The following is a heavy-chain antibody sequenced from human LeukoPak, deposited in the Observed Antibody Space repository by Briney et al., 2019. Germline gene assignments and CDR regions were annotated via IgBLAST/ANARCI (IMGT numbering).Heavy chain of an antibody. CDR2: ISKEGGNQ. D-gene: IGHD6-13*01. Sequence: GGSLRLSCAAYGFTFTSAPMHWVRQAPDKGRGWVAIISKEGGNQYYADSVKGRFTISRDNSKDTLFLQMNSLGSEDTAVYYCARDCWYLVDYWGQGTLVTVSS. J-gene: IGHJ4*02. CDR1: GFTFTSAP. V-gene: IGHV3-30-3*01. CDR3: ARDCWYLVDY.